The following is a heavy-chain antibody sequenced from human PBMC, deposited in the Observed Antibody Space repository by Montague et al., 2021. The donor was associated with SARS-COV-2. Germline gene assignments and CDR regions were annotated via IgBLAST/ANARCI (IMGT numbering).Heavy chain of an antibody. Sequence: SETLSLTCTVSGGSISSYYWSWIRQPPGKGLEWIGYIYYSGRTNXKPSLKSRVTISVDTSKNQFSLKLSSVTAADTAVYYCARDSHYYDSSGHFDYWGQGTLVTVSS. CDR1: GGSISSYY. V-gene: IGHV4-59*13. D-gene: IGHD3-22*01. CDR2: IYYSGRT. CDR3: ARDSHYYDSSGHFDY. J-gene: IGHJ4*02.